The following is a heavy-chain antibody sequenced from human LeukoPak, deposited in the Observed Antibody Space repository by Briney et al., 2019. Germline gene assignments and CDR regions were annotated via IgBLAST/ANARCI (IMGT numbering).Heavy chain of an antibody. CDR3: ARLNYYYGMDV. J-gene: IGHJ6*02. V-gene: IGHV4-39*07. Sequence: SEALSLTCSVSSASITSSNYYWGWIRQSPGKGLEWIGHIFHSGTTFYNPSLGGRVIISIDTSRSQFSLRLSSVTAADTAVYYCARLNYYYGMDVWGQGTTATVSS. CDR2: IFHSGTT. CDR1: SASITSSNYY.